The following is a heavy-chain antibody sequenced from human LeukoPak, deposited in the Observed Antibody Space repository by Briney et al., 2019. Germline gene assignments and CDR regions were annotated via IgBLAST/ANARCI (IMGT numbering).Heavy chain of an antibody. CDR3: AKLGGRSGSSGSDY. V-gene: IGHV3-48*03. Sequence: GGSLRLSCAASGFTFSSYEMNWVRQAPGKGLEWVSYISSSGSTIYYADSVKGRFTISRDNSKNTLYLQMNSLRAEDTAVYYCAKLGGRSGSSGSDYWGQGTLVTVSS. D-gene: IGHD1-26*01. CDR2: ISSSGSTI. J-gene: IGHJ4*02. CDR1: GFTFSSYE.